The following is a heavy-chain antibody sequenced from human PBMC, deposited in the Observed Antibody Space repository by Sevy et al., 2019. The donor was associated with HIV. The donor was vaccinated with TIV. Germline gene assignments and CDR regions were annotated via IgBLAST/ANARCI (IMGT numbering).Heavy chain of an antibody. Sequence: GGSLRLSCAASGFTFSSYGMHWVRQAPGKGLEWVAVISYDGSNKYYADSVKGRFTISRDNSKNTLYLQMNSLRAEDTAGYYCAKENRGAYSSSWYDYWGQGTLVTVSS. V-gene: IGHV3-30*18. J-gene: IGHJ4*02. CDR1: GFTFSSYG. CDR3: AKENRGAYSSSWYDY. CDR2: ISYDGSNK. D-gene: IGHD6-13*01.